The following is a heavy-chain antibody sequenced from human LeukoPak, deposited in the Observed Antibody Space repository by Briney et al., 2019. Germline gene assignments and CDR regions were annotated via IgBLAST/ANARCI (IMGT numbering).Heavy chain of an antibody. V-gene: IGHV3-30-3*01. Sequence: LPGGSLRLSCAASGFTFSSYAMHWVRQAPGKGLEWVAVISYDGSNKYYADSVKGRFTISRDNSKMTLFLQMDSLRAEDTAVYYCAKGPRCSSASCYSLGLFASWGQGTLVTVPS. CDR3: AKGPRCSSASCYSLGLFAS. J-gene: IGHJ4*02. CDR1: GFTFSSYA. D-gene: IGHD2-2*01. CDR2: ISYDGSNK.